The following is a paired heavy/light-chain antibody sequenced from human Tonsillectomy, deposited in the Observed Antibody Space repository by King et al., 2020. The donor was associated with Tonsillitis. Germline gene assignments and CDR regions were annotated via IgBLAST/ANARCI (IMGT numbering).Heavy chain of an antibody. V-gene: IGHV4-4*07. CDR2: ICKTGDA. J-gene: IGHJ4*02. Sequence: QVQLQESGPGLVKPSETLSLTCSVSGGSINNYCWTWIRQPAGKGLEWIGRICKTGDASYNPSLKSRVSVSRDMSKNEFYMRLNSVVAADTAMYYCARENWRLDYWGQGTPVTVSS. CDR1: GGSINNYC. D-gene: IGHD1-1*01. CDR3: ARENWRLDY.
Light chain of an antibody. CDR3: QQYCSLPRT. V-gene: IGKV4-1*01. Sequence: DIVMTQSPDSLAVSLGERATINCKSSQTLLYTSKNKDCLGWYQHKPGQPPKVLISWASTRESGVPDRFRGSGSGTDFTLTISSLQAEDVAVYYCQQYCSLPRTFGQGTKLEIK. CDR1: QTLLYTSKNKDC. J-gene: IGKJ2*02. CDR2: WAS.